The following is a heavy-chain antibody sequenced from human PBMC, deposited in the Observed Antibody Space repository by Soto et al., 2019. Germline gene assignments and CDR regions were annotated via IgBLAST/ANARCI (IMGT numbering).Heavy chain of an antibody. D-gene: IGHD3-3*01. CDR1: GGTFSSYA. V-gene: IGHV1-69*05. Sequence: SVKVSCKASGGTFSSYAISWVRQAPGKGLEWMGGNIPIFGTANYAQKFQGRVTMTTDTSTSTAYMELRSLRSDDTAVYYCARGRYDFWSGYYRFEYYYYGMGVWGQGTTVTVSS. J-gene: IGHJ6*02. CDR2: NIPIFGTA. CDR3: ARGRYDFWSGYYRFEYYYYGMGV.